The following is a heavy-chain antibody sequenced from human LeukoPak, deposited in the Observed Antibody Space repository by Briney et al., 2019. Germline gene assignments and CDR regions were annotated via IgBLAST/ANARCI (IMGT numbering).Heavy chain of an antibody. D-gene: IGHD3-16*01. CDR1: GGSFSGYY. V-gene: IGHV4-34*01. CDR2: INHSGST. CDR3: ARGLGEREVDY. Sequence: SETLSLTCAVYGGSFSGYYWSWVRQPPGKGLEWIGEINHSGSTNYNPSLKSRVTISVDTSKNQFSLKLRSVTGADTAVYYWARGLGEREVDYWGQGTLVTVSS. J-gene: IGHJ4*02.